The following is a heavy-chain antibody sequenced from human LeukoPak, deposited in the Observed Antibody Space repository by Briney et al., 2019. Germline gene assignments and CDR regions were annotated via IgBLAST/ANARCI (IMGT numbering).Heavy chain of an antibody. Sequence: ASVKVSCKASGYTFTSYDINWVRQATGQGLEWMGWMNPNSGNTGYAQKFQGRVTMTRNTSISTAYMELSSLRSEDTAVYYCARGKQPVAPHNWFDPWGQGTLVTVSS. J-gene: IGHJ5*02. V-gene: IGHV1-8*01. CDR2: MNPNSGNT. CDR3: ARGKQPVAPHNWFDP. D-gene: IGHD5-18*01. CDR1: GYTFTSYD.